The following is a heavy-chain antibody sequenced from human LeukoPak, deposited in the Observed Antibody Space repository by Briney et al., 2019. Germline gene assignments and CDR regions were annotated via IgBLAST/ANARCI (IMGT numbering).Heavy chain of an antibody. CDR2: IYYSGST. J-gene: IGHJ3*02. CDR1: GGSISSYY. D-gene: IGHD6-19*01. Sequence: SETLSLTCTVSGGSISSYYGSWIRQPPGKGLECIGYIYYSGSTNYNPYLKSRVTISVDTSKNQFSLKLSSVTAADTAVYYCARVFGYSSGWYRGNAFDIWGQGTMVTVSS. CDR3: ARVFGYSSGWYRGNAFDI. V-gene: IGHV4-59*01.